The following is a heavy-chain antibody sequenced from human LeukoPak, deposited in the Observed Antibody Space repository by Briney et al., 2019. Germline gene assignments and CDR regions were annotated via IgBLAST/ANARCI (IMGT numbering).Heavy chain of an antibody. CDR3: ARVWQWRSHFDY. Sequence: GGSLRLSCAASAFTFSTYTMNWVRQAPGKGLEWVSSISSSSSYIYHADSVKGRFTVSRDNAKNSLYLQMNSLRVEDTAVYYCARVWQWRSHFDYWGQGTLVTVSS. J-gene: IGHJ4*02. CDR1: AFTFSTYT. CDR2: ISSSSSYI. D-gene: IGHD6-19*01. V-gene: IGHV3-21*01.